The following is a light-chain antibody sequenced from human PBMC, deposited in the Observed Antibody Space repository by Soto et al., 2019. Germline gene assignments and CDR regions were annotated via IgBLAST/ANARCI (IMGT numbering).Light chain of an antibody. CDR1: SSDVGGYNY. Sequence: QSVLTQPASVSGSPGQSITISCSGTSSDVGGYNYVSWYQQHPGKAPKLMIYDVSNPPSGVSNRFSGSKSGNTASLSISGLQAEDEADYYCSSYTSSSTVVFGGGTKLTVL. CDR3: SSYTSSSTVV. V-gene: IGLV2-14*01. CDR2: DVS. J-gene: IGLJ2*01.